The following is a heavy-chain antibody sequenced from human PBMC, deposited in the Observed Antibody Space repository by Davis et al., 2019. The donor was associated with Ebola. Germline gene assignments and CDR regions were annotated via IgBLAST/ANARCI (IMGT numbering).Heavy chain of an antibody. J-gene: IGHJ4*02. CDR2: ISSSRSFI. CDR3: ARDMRLEGAVDY. CDR1: GFTFSSYS. Sequence: GGSLRLSCAASGFTFSSYSMNWVRQAPGKGLEWVSSISSSRSFIYYADSVKGRFTISRDNAKNSLYLQMNSLRAEDTAVYYCARDMRLEGAVDYWGQGTLVTVSS. V-gene: IGHV3-21*01. D-gene: IGHD1-26*01.